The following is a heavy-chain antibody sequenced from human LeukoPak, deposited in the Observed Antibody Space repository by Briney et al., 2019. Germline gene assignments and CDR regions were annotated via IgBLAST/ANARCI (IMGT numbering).Heavy chain of an antibody. Sequence: DPGGSLRLSCAASGFTFSSYVMRWVRQAPGKGLEWVSSVTDSGGHTYYADSVKGRFTISRDNSKNTLYLQMSSLRVEDTAVYYCAKPLEGPSKALDYWGQGTLVTVSS. D-gene: IGHD4-11*01. CDR2: VTDSGGHT. CDR1: GFTFSSYV. J-gene: IGHJ4*02. V-gene: IGHV3-23*01. CDR3: AKPLEGPSKALDY.